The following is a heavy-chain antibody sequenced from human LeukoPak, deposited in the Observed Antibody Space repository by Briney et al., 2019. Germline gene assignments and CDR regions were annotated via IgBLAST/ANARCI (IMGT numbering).Heavy chain of an antibody. CDR1: GGSISSYY. V-gene: IGHV4-4*09. J-gene: IGHJ5*02. CDR2: THTSGST. Sequence: SDTLSLTCALSGGSISSYYWSWIRQPPGKGLEWIGYTHTSGSTNYNPSLKSRVTISVDTSKNQLSLKLSSVTAADTAVYFCARHVFSGYNSGWGSYNWFDPWGQGTLVTVSS. D-gene: IGHD6-19*01. CDR3: ARHVFSGYNSGWGSYNWFDP.